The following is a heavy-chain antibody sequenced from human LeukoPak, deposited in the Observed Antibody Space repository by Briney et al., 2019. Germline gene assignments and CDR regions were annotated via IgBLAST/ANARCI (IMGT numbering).Heavy chain of an antibody. CDR2: INPSGGST. CDR3: AREDLPGPDY. Sequence: ASVKVSCKASGYTFTSYYMHWVRQAPGQGLEWMGIINPSGGSTSYAQKFQGRVTMTRDTSISTVYMELSRLRSDDTAVYYCAREDLPGPDYWGQGTLVTVSS. CDR1: GYTFTSYY. V-gene: IGHV1-46*01. D-gene: IGHD1-14*01. J-gene: IGHJ4*02.